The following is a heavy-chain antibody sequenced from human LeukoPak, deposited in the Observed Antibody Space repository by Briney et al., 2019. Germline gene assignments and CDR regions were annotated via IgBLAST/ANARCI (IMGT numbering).Heavy chain of an antibody. CDR1: GFTFSSYW. CDR2: IKQDGSEK. V-gene: IGHV3-7*01. J-gene: IGHJ3*02. D-gene: IGHD2-15*01. Sequence: GGSLRLSRAASGFTFSSYWMSWVRQAPGKGLEWVANIKQDGSEKYCVDSVKGRFTIPRDNAKNSLYLQMNSLRAEDTAVYYCARDYCSGGSCYSDAFDIWGQGTMVTVSS. CDR3: ARDYCSGGSCYSDAFDI.